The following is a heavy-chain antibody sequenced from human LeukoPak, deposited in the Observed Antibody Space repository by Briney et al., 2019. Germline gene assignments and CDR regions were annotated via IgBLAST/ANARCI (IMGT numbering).Heavy chain of an antibody. CDR1: GFTFSSYA. V-gene: IGHV3-30*04. Sequence: PGGSLRLSCAASGFTFSSYAMHWVRQAPGKGLEWVAIISYDGSNKYYADSMKGQFTISRDNSKNTLYLQMNSLRAEDTAVYYCARGGIRQVPFDYWGQGTPVTVSS. CDR2: ISYDGSNK. J-gene: IGHJ4*02. D-gene: IGHD3-16*01. CDR3: ARGGIRQVPFDY.